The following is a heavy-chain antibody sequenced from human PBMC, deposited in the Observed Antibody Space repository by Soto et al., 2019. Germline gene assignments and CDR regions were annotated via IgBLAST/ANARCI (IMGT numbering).Heavy chain of an antibody. Sequence: LRLSCAASGFTFTNYAMTWVRQTPGKGLEWVSGISASGGLKYYADSVQGRFTVSRDNSKNILYLQMDNLGDGDTALYYCAREVGAPSGWLDPWGQGTQVTVSS. V-gene: IGHV3-23*01. D-gene: IGHD1-26*01. CDR1: GFTFTNYA. CDR3: AREVGAPSGWLDP. CDR2: ISASGGLK. J-gene: IGHJ5*02.